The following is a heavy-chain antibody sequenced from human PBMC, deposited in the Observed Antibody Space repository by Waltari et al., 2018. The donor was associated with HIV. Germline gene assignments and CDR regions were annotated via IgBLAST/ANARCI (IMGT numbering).Heavy chain of an antibody. V-gene: IGHV1-2*07. J-gene: IGHJ6*02. Sequence: QVQLVQSGAEVKKPGASVKVSCKASGYIFTGQYIHWVRQAPGQGIEWMGRLNPNRGGTNYAHKFQGRVTMTRDTSISTAYMELSRLRSDDTAVYYCARASGYYGSGSSLNSGMDVWGQGTTVTVSS. CDR1: GYIFTGQY. CDR3: ARASGYYGSGSSLNSGMDV. D-gene: IGHD3-10*01. CDR2: LNPNRGGT.